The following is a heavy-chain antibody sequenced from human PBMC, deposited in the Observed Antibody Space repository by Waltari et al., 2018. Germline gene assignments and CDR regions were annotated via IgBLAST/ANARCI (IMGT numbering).Heavy chain of an antibody. CDR1: GESVSGYY. D-gene: IGHD4-17*01. Sequence: QVQLQESGPGLVRPSETLSLTCRVSGESVSGYYRTWTRNPPGGGLEWIGYISYNGNTNYNPSLRSRVTISVDTSTNQFSLWLTSVTAADTAVYYCARGGYGGLSPIAFDLWGQGTMVTVSS. V-gene: IGHV4-59*08. CDR3: ARGGYGGLSPIAFDL. CDR2: ISYNGNT. J-gene: IGHJ3*01.